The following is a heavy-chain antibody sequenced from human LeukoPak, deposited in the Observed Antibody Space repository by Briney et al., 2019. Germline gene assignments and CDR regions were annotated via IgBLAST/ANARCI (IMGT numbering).Heavy chain of an antibody. Sequence: PGGSLRLSCAASGFTFSSYAMSWVRQAPGKGLEWVSAISGSGGGTYYADSVKGRFTISRDNSKNTLYLQMSSLRAEDMAVYYCAKDERNWNYNLASQTYDWGQGTLVTVSS. V-gene: IGHV3-23*01. J-gene: IGHJ4*02. CDR1: GFTFSSYA. CDR2: ISGSGGGT. CDR3: AKDERNWNYNLASQTYD. D-gene: IGHD1-7*01.